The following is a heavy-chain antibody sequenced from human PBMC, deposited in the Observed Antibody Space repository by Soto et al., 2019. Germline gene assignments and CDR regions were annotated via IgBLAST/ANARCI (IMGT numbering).Heavy chain of an antibody. CDR1: GTSVSNYY. CDR2: IYTSGST. Sequence: SETLSLTCSVSGTSVSNYYWSWIRQPAGKGLEHIGRIYTSGSTSYNPSLKSRVTMSMDTSQTQIYLNLTSVTAADTAVYYCARGGIQLSYAFDYWGQGILVTVSS. J-gene: IGHJ4*02. V-gene: IGHV4-4*07. D-gene: IGHD5-18*01. CDR3: ARGGIQLSYAFDY.